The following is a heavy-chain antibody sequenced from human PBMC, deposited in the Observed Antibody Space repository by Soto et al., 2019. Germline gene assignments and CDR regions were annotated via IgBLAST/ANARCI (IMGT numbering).Heavy chain of an antibody. CDR1: GGTFSSYA. CDR2: IIPNFGTA. V-gene: IGHV1-69*01. CDR3: ARAGGITFGGVIVNPYYYYGMDV. J-gene: IGHJ6*02. D-gene: IGHD3-16*02. Sequence: QVQLVQSGAEVKKPGSSVKVSCKASGGTFSSYAISWVRQAPGQGLEWMGGIIPNFGTANYAQKFQGRVTITADESTSTAYMELSSLRSEDTAVYYCARAGGITFGGVIVNPYYYYGMDVWGQGTTVTVSS.